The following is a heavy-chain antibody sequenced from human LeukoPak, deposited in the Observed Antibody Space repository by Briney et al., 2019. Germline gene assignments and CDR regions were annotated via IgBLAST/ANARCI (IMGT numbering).Heavy chain of an antibody. V-gene: IGHV3-11*01. D-gene: IGHD4-17*01. J-gene: IGHJ4*02. CDR1: EFTLSDFY. CDR2: ISTSGSTI. Sequence: GGSLRLSCAASEFTLSDFYMSWIRQAPGKGLEWVSAISTSGSTIYYTDSVKGRFTISRDNARNSLYLQMNSLRAEDAAVYYCAREMNYGDYIDYWGQGTLVTVSS. CDR3: AREMNYGDYIDY.